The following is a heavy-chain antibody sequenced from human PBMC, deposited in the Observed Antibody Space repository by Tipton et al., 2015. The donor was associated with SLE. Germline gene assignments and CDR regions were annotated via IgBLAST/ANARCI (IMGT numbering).Heavy chain of an antibody. CDR3: ARVARGWSWYFDL. J-gene: IGHJ2*01. V-gene: IGHV4-39*07. CDR2: IYYSGST. CDR1: GGSISSSSYY. D-gene: IGHD2-15*01. Sequence: TLSLTCTVSGGSISSSSYYWGWIRQPPGKGLEWIGSIYYSGSTYYNPSLKSRVTISVDTSKNQFSLKLSSVTAADTAVYYCARVARGWSWYFDLWGRGTLVTVSS.